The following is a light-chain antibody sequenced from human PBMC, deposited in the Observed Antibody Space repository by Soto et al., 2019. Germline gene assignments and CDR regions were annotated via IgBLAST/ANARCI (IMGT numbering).Light chain of an antibody. V-gene: IGLV2-14*01. Sequence: QSVLTQPASVSGSPGQSITISCTGTSSDVGGYNYVSWYQQHPGKAPKLMIYDVSNRPSGVSNRFSGSKSGNTASLTISGLQAEDEADYYCSSYTSSSSYFFGGGTKLTVL. CDR2: DVS. J-gene: IGLJ2*01. CDR1: SSDVGGYNY. CDR3: SSYTSSSSYF.